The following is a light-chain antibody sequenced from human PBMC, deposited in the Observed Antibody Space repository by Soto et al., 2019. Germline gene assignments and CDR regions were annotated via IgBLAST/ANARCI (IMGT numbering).Light chain of an antibody. J-gene: IGKJ2*01. CDR3: QQANSFPHT. CDR2: AAS. V-gene: IGKV1-12*01. CDR1: QGIRSW. Sequence: DIQMTQSPSSVSASVGDRVTITCRASQGIRSWLAWYQQKPGKAPKLLIYAASSLQSGVPSRFSGSGSGTDFTLNISSLQPEDFSTYYCQQANSFPHTVGQGTKREIK.